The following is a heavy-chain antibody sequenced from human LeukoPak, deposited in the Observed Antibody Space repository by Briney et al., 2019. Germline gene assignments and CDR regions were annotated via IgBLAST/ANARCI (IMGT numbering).Heavy chain of an antibody. V-gene: IGHV4-39*01. CDR2: IYYSGST. Sequence: PSETLSLTCTVSGGSISSSSYYWGWIRQPPGKGLEWIGSIYYSGSTYYNPSPKSRVTISVDTSKNQFSLKLSSVTAADTAVSYYARIIWWGYYLHYYYYMDVWGKGTTVTVSS. CDR3: ARIIWWGYYLHYYYYMDV. D-gene: IGHD3-3*01. J-gene: IGHJ6*03. CDR1: GGSISSSSYY.